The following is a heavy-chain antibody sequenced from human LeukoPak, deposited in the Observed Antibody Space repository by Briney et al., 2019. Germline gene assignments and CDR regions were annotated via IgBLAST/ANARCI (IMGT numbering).Heavy chain of an antibody. J-gene: IGHJ3*02. Sequence: PGGSLRLSCAASGFTFSSYSMNWVRQAPGKGLEWVSYISSSSSTIYYADSVKGRFTISRDNAKNSLYLQMNSLRAEDTAVYYCARDGVVSGYYQDHDAFDIWGQGTMVTVSS. CDR2: ISSSSSTI. CDR1: GFTFSSYS. CDR3: ARDGVVSGYYQDHDAFDI. D-gene: IGHD3-22*01. V-gene: IGHV3-48*01.